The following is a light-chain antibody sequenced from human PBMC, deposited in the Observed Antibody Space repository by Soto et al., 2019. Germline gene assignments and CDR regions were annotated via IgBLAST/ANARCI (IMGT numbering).Light chain of an antibody. CDR2: EVS. J-gene: IGLJ2*01. CDR3: SSYTSSGTLV. Sequence: QSALTQPASVSGSPGQSITISCTGTTTDIRRYNYVSWYQHHPDKAPKLILYEVSNRPSGVSDRFSGSKSGTTASLTISGLQHEDEASYYCSSYTSSGTLVFGGGTKLTVL. CDR1: TTDIRRYNY. V-gene: IGLV2-14*01.